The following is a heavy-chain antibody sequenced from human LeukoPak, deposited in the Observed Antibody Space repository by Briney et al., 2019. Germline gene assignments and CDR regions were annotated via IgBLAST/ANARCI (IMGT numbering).Heavy chain of an antibody. D-gene: IGHD1-26*01. J-gene: IGHJ4*02. Sequence: GGSLRLSCGDSGFTFSSYAMHWVLQAPGNGLEYVSAISSNGGSTYYANSVKGRFTISRDNSKNTLYLQMNSLRAEDTAVYYCARDGGATGFGFDYWGQGTLVTVSS. CDR2: ISSNGGST. CDR1: GFTFSSYA. CDR3: ARDGGATGFGFDY. V-gene: IGHV3-64*01.